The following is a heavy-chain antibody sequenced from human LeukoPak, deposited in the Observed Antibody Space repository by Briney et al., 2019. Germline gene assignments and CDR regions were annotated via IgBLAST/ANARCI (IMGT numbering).Heavy chain of an antibody. D-gene: IGHD3-10*01. CDR1: GFTFSSYA. CDR2: ISGSGGST. J-gene: IGHJ4*02. CDR3: AKLYSSGMFPHPFPDY. V-gene: IGHV3-23*01. Sequence: PGGSLRLSCAASGFTFSSYAMSWVRQAPGKGLEWVSAISGSGGSTYYADSVKGRFTISRDNSKNTLYLQMNSLRAEDTAVYYCAKLYSSGMFPHPFPDYWGQGTLVTVSS.